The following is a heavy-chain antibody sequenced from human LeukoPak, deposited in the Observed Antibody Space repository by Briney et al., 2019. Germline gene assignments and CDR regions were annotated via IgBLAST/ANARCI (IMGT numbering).Heavy chain of an antibody. CDR1: GFTFSSYG. D-gene: IGHD3-10*01. J-gene: IGHJ4*02. CDR2: IRHDGSNK. CDR3: AKDPHYYGSGSYYN. V-gene: IGHV3-30*02. Sequence: PGGSLRLSCAASGFTFSSYGMHWVRQAPGKGLEWVAFIRHDGSNKYYADSVKGRFTISRDNSKNTLYLQMNSLRAEDTAVYYCAKDPHYYGSGSYYNWGQGTLDTVSS.